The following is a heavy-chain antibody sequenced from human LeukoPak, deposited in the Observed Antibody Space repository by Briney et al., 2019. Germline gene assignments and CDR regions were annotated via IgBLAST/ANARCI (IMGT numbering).Heavy chain of an antibody. D-gene: IGHD1-1*01. CDR2: INPNSGGT. V-gene: IGHV1-2*02. J-gene: IGHJ6*03. CDR1: GYTFTGYY. Sequence: GASVKVSCKASGYTFTGYYMHWVRQAPGQGLEWMGWINPNSGGTKYAQKFQGRVTMTRDTSISTAYMELSRLRSDDTAVHYCARDPTTGSTWDYYYMDVWGKGTTVTVSS. CDR3: ARDPTTGSTWDYYYMDV.